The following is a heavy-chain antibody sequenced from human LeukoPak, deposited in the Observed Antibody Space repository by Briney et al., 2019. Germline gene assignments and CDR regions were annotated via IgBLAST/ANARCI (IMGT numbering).Heavy chain of an antibody. Sequence: SETLSLTCTVSGGSIGRSSYYWGWIRQPPGKGLEWIGNIYYSGKTDYNPSLKSRVTVSVDTSKNQFSLKLSSVTAADTAVYYCARHRQWLVLGFDYWGQGTLVTVSS. D-gene: IGHD6-19*01. CDR3: ARHRQWLVLGFDY. J-gene: IGHJ4*02. V-gene: IGHV4-39*01. CDR1: GGSIGRSSYY. CDR2: IYYSGKT.